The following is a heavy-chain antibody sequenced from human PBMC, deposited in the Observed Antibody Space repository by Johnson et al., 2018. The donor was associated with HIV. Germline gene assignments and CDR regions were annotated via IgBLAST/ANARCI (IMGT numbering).Heavy chain of an antibody. Sequence: QVQLVESGGGLVEPGGSLRLSCAASGFTFSNAWMSWVRQAPGKGLEWVAFIRYDGSNKYYADSVKGRFTISRDNSKNTLYLQMNSLRAEDTAVYYCAKGGSAVAVAFDIWGQGTMVTVSS. CDR3: AKGGSAVAVAFDI. D-gene: IGHD6-19*01. CDR1: GFTFSNAW. V-gene: IGHV3-30*02. J-gene: IGHJ3*02. CDR2: IRYDGSNK.